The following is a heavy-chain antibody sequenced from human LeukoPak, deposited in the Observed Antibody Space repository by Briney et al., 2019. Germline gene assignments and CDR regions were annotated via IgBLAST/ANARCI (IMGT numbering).Heavy chain of an antibody. CDR3: ARRVVPNASLVY. CDR2: INPNNAGT. V-gene: IGHV1-2*02. D-gene: IGHD3-3*01. J-gene: IGHJ4*02. CDR1: GYTFTGYY. Sequence: ASVKVSCKASGYTFTGYYMHWVRQAPGQGLEWMGWINPNNAGTNYAQKFQGRVTMTRDTSTSTAYMELSRLTSDDTAAYYCARRVVPNASLVYCGQGTLVTVSS.